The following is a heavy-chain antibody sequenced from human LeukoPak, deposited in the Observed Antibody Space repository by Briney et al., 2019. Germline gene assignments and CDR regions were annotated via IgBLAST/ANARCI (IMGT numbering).Heavy chain of an antibody. CDR2: INPNSGGT. CDR1: GYTFTGYY. CDR3: ARPHSSGYWHAFDI. D-gene: IGHD3-22*01. J-gene: IGHJ3*02. Sequence: ASVKVSCKASGYTFTGYYMHWVRQAPGQGLEWMGWINPNSGGTNYAQKFQGRVTMTRDTSISTAYMELSSLRSEDTAVYYCARPHSSGYWHAFDIWGQGTMVTVSS. V-gene: IGHV1-2*02.